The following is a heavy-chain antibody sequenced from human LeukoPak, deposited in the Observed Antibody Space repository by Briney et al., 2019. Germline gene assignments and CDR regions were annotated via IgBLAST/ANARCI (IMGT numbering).Heavy chain of an antibody. CDR1: GYTFTGYY. Sequence: ASVKVSFKASGYTFTGYYMHWVRQAPGQGLEWMGWINPNSGGTNYAQKFQGRVTMTRDTSISTAYMELSRLRSDDTAVYYCARDLVPDEYYFDYWGQGTLVTVSS. CDR3: ARDLVPDEYYFDY. D-gene: IGHD2-21*02. CDR2: INPNSGGT. J-gene: IGHJ4*02. V-gene: IGHV1-2*02.